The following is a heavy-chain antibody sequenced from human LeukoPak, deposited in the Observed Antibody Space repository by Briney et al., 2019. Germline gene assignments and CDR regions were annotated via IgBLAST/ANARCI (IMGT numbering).Heavy chain of an antibody. Sequence: SQTLSLTCALSGDSVSSNSAAWNWIRQSPSRGLEWLGRTYYRSKWYNDYAVSVKSRITINPDTSKNQFSLQLNSVTPEDTAVYYCARDTAVAGNYYYYYGMDVWGQGTTVTVSS. V-gene: IGHV6-1*01. CDR3: ARDTAVAGNYYYYYGMDV. CDR2: TYYRSKWYN. CDR1: GDSVSSNSAA. D-gene: IGHD6-19*01. J-gene: IGHJ6*02.